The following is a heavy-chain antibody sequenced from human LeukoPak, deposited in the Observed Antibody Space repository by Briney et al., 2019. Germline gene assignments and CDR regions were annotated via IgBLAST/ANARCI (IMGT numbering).Heavy chain of an antibody. CDR1: GGSFSGYY. Sequence: SETLSLTCAVYGGSFSGYYWSWIRQPPGKGLEWIGEINHSGSTNYNPSLKSRVTISVDTSKNQFSLKLSSVTAADTAVYYCARDPSSYDFWSGYYPYYYYGMDVWGQGTTVTVSS. CDR2: INHSGST. CDR3: ARDPSSYDFWSGYYPYYYYGMDV. J-gene: IGHJ6*02. D-gene: IGHD3-3*01. V-gene: IGHV4-34*01.